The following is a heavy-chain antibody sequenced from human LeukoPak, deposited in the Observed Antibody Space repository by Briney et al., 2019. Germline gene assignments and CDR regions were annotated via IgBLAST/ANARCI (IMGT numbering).Heavy chain of an antibody. CDR2: IPSDGSNR. Sequence: GGSLRLSCAASGFTFITYAMHWVRQAPGKGLEWVAFIPSDGSNRFYTDSVKGRFTISRDNSKNTLYLQMNSLRPEDTAIYYCAKAGGESWPNLNWLDPWGQGTLVTVSS. V-gene: IGHV3-30*02. J-gene: IGHJ5*02. CDR3: AKAGGESWPNLNWLDP. D-gene: IGHD3-16*01. CDR1: GFTFITYA.